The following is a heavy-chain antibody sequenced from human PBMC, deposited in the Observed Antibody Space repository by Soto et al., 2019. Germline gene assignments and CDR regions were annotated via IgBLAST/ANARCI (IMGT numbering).Heavy chain of an antibody. CDR2: LSYDGSNE. J-gene: IGHJ6*02. Sequence: GGTLRLSCAASAFTFSSYALHWVRQAPGKGLEWVAVLSYDGSNEYYADSVKGRFTISRDNSRNTLNLQMNSLRAEDTAVYYFSKAKRDEKYFYDSSDYYAAYGLDVWGQGTTVTVSS. D-gene: IGHD3-22*01. CDR1: AFTFSSYA. CDR3: SKAKRDEKYFYDSSDYYAAYGLDV. V-gene: IGHV3-30-3*01.